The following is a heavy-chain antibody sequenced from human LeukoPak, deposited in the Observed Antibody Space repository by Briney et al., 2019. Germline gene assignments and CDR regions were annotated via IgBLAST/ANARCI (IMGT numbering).Heavy chain of an antibody. CDR3: ARHLVVATYDY. V-gene: IGHV3-11*01. D-gene: IGHD2-21*01. CDR2: ISSGGSTI. CDR1: GFTFSDYY. J-gene: IGHJ4*02. Sequence: PGGCLRLSCAASGFTFSDYYMSWIREAPGRGLEWVSYISSGGSTIYYADSVKGRFTISRDNAKNSLYLQMNSLRAEDTAVYYCARHLVVATYDYWGQGTLVTVSS.